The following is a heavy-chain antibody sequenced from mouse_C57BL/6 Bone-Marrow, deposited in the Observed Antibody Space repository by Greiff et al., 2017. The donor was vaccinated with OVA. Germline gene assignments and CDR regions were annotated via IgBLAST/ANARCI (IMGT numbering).Heavy chain of an antibody. Sequence: QVQLQQSGAELARPGASVKLSCKASGYTFTSYGISWVKQRTGQGLEWIGEIYPRSGNTYYNEKFKGKATLTADKSSSTAYIELRSLTSEDSAVYFCARWGLWLRGRDYWGQGTTLTVSS. V-gene: IGHV1-81*01. CDR1: GYTFTSYG. D-gene: IGHD2-2*01. J-gene: IGHJ2*01. CDR2: IYPRSGNT. CDR3: ARWGLWLRGRDY.